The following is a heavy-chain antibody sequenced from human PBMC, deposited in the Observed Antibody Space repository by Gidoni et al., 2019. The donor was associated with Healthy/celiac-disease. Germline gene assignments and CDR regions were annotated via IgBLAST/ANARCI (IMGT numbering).Heavy chain of an antibody. CDR3: ARDLVVTPFYYYGMDV. Sequence: QVQLVQSGAEVKKPGASVKVSCKASGYTFTGYYMHWVRQAPGQGLEWMGWINPNSGGTNYAQKFQGRVTMTRDTSISTAYMELSRLRSDDTAVYYCARDLVVTPFYYYGMDVWGQGTTVTVSS. V-gene: IGHV1-2*02. D-gene: IGHD2-21*02. CDR1: GYTFTGYY. J-gene: IGHJ6*02. CDR2: INPNSGGT.